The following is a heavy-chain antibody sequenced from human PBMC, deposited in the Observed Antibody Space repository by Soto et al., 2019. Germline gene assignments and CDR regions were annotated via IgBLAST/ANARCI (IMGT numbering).Heavy chain of an antibody. D-gene: IGHD2-2*01. CDR2: IWYDGSNK. Sequence: PGGSLRLSCAASGFTFSSYGMHWVRQAPGKGLEWVAVIWYDGSNKYYADSVKGRFTISRDNSKNTLYLQMNSLRAEDTAVYYCARELKPIVLVPAAKDYYGMDVWGQGTTVTVSS. V-gene: IGHV3-33*01. CDR1: GFTFSSYG. CDR3: ARELKPIVLVPAAKDYYGMDV. J-gene: IGHJ6*02.